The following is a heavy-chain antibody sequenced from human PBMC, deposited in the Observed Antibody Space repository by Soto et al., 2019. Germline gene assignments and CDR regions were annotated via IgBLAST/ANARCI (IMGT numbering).Heavy chain of an antibody. J-gene: IGHJ4*02. CDR2: ISSTTAII. CDR3: ASSDDQTLFRGRFQK. CDR1: GFTFSSYT. D-gene: IGHD3-10*01. Sequence: EVQLVESGGALVKPGGSLRLSCAASGFTFSSYTMNWVRQAPGKGLEWVSSISSTTAIIYYADSVKGRFTISRDNAKTSMYLQMDSLRAEDTAVYFVASSDDQTLFRGRFQKWGQGTRVTVSS. V-gene: IGHV3-21*01.